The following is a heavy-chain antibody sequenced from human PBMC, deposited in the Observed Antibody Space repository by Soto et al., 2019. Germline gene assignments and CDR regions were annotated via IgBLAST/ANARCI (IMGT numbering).Heavy chain of an antibody. D-gene: IGHD6-19*01. CDR3: ARHQQWMVQPCFDY. Sequence: QLQLQESGPGLVKPSETLSLTCTVSGGSISSSSYYWGWIRQPPGKGLEWIGSIHYSGSTYYNPSLKSRMTISVDTSKNQFALKLSSVTAAATAVYYGARHQQWMVQPCFDYWGQGTLVTVSS. CDR1: GGSISSSSYY. J-gene: IGHJ4*02. V-gene: IGHV4-39*01. CDR2: IHYSGST.